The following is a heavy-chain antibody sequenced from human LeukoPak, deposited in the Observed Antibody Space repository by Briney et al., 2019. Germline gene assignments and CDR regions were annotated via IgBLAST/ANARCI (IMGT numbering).Heavy chain of an antibody. D-gene: IGHD4-17*01. Sequence: ASVKVSCKASGYTFTSYGISWVRQAPGQGLEWMGWINTNTGNPTYAQGFTGRFVFSLDTSVSTAYLQISSLKAEDTAVYYCARGTDSGDYPNYYYYYMDVWGKGTTVTVSS. V-gene: IGHV7-4-1*02. CDR3: ARGTDSGDYPNYYYYYMDV. J-gene: IGHJ6*03. CDR2: INTNTGNP. CDR1: GYTFTSYG.